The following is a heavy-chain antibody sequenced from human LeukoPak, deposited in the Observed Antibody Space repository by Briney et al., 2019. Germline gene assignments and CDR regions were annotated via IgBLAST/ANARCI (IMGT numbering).Heavy chain of an antibody. Sequence: XAXSGFTFSSXXXXWVRXXPGKXXXXXSAISGSGGSTYYADSVKGRFTISRDTSKNTLYLQMNSLRAEDTAVYYCAKTSSSLPNAFDIWGQGTMVTVSS. D-gene: IGHD6-6*01. CDR2: ISGSGGST. J-gene: IGHJ3*02. V-gene: IGHV3-23*01. CDR3: AKTSSSLPNAFDI. CDR1: GFTFSSXX.